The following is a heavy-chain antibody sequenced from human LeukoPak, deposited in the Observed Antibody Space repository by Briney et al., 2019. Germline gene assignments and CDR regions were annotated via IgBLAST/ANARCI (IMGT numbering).Heavy chain of an antibody. CDR1: GGSISSYY. CDR3: ARQGRRGYGYGLDY. D-gene: IGHD5-18*01. CDR2: IYYSGST. Sequence: SSETLSLTCTVSGGSISSYYWSWIRQPPGKGLEWIGYIYYSGSTNYYPSLKSRVTISVDTSKNQFSLKLSSVTAAGTAVYYCARQGRRGYGYGLDYWGQGTLVTVSS. J-gene: IGHJ4*02. V-gene: IGHV4-59*08.